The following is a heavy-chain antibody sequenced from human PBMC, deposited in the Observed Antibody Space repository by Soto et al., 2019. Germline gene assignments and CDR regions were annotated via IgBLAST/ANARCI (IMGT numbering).Heavy chain of an antibody. D-gene: IGHD6-13*01. V-gene: IGHV1-69*13. CDR1: GGTFSSYA. CDR3: ARGSSSWFPTNYYYGMDV. CDR2: IIPIFGTA. J-gene: IGHJ6*02. Sequence: SVKVSCKASGGTFSSYAISWVRQAPGQGLEWMGGIIPIFGTANYAQKFQGRVTITADESTSTAYMELSSLRSEDTAVYYCARGSSSWFPTNYYYGMDVWGQGTTVTVSS.